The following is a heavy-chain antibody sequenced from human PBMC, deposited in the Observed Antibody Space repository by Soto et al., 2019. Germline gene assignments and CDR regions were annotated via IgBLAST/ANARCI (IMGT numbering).Heavy chain of an antibody. CDR3: ARSLAARPFDY. Sequence: SETLSLTCAVSGGSFSSDGYYWSWIRQHPGKGLEWIGYIYYSGSTYYNPSLESRLTMSIDTSKTQFSLKLSSVTAADTAVYYCARSLAARPFDYWGQGTLVTVSS. D-gene: IGHD6-6*01. J-gene: IGHJ4*02. CDR2: IYYSGST. V-gene: IGHV4-31*11. CDR1: GGSFSSDGYY.